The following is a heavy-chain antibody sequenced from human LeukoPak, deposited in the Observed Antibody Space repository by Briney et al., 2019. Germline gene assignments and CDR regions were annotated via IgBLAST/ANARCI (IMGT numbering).Heavy chain of an antibody. D-gene: IGHD3-9*01. J-gene: IGHJ6*02. CDR1: GYTFTSYY. Sequence: ASVKVSCKASGYTFTSYYMHWVRQAPGQGLEWMGIINPSGGSTSYAQKFQGRVTMTRDTSTSTAYMELSSLRSEDTAMYYCATTNPNYDILTGYYEGGGYYYYGMDVWGQGTTVTVSS. CDR2: INPSGGST. CDR3: ATTNPNYDILTGYYEGGGYYYYGMDV. V-gene: IGHV1-46*01.